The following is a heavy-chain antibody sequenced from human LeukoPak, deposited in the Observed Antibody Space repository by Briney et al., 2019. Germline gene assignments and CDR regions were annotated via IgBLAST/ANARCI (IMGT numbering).Heavy chain of an antibody. CDR3: ARDSIGPFDY. CDR1: GFTFSSYG. V-gene: IGHV3-33*01. D-gene: IGHD6-6*01. CDR2: IWYDGSNK. Sequence: GGSLRLSCAASGFTFSSYGMHWVRPAPGKGLEWVAVIWYDGSNKYYADSVKGRFTISRDNSKNTLYLQMNSLRAEDTAVYYCARDSIGPFDYRGQGTLVTVSS. J-gene: IGHJ4*02.